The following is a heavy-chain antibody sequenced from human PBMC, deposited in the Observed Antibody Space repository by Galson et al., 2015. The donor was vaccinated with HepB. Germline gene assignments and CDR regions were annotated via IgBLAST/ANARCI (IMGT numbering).Heavy chain of an antibody. J-gene: IGHJ4*03. D-gene: IGHD2-15*01. CDR2: ISAHDVNT. Sequence: SVKVSCKASGYTFTTYGISWVRQAPGRGLEWMGWISAHDVNTIYAQNLQGRVTMTTDTSTSTVYMELRSLRYDDTAVYYCARDSCSAGSCYIDYWGQGTLVTVSS. CDR1: GYTFTTYG. V-gene: IGHV1-18*04. CDR3: ARDSCSAGSCYIDY.